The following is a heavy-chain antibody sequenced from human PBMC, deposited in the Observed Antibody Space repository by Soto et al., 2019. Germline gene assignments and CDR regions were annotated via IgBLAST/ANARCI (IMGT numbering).Heavy chain of an antibody. V-gene: IGHV3-23*01. J-gene: IGHJ5*02. CDR2: ISGSGSNT. D-gene: IGHD6-13*01. CDR3: AKDGSSSSWYKRSWFAP. CDR1: GVIFSSYA. Sequence: GGSLRLSCAASGVIFSSYAMTWVRQAPGKGLERVSAISGSGSNTKYADSVKGRFTISRDNSKNTLYLQMNSLRAEDTAVYYCAKDGSSSSWYKRSWFAPWGQGTLVTVSS.